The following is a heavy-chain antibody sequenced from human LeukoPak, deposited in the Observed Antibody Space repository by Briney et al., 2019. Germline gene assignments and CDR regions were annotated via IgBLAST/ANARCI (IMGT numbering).Heavy chain of an antibody. J-gene: IGHJ2*01. CDR3: ARVRKGGSTTGYYWYFDL. CDR2: INAGNGNT. CDR1: GYTFTSYA. Sequence: ASVKVSCKASGYTFTSYAMHWVRQAPGQRLEWMGWINAGNGNTKYSQKFQGRVTITRDTSASTAYMELSSLRSDDTAVYYCARVRKGGSTTGYYWYFDLWGRGTLVTVSS. V-gene: IGHV1-3*01. D-gene: IGHD4-17*01.